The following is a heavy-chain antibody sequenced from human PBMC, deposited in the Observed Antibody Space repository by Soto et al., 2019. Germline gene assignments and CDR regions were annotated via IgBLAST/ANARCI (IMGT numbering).Heavy chain of an antibody. Sequence: SVKVSFKASCYTFTSYGISWVRQAPGQGLEWMGWISAYNGNTNYARKLQGRVTMTTDTSTSTAYMELRSLRSDDTAVYYCALVVVTAIRNWFDPWGQGTLVTVSS. J-gene: IGHJ5*02. CDR2: ISAYNGNT. V-gene: IGHV1-18*01. D-gene: IGHD2-21*02. CDR1: CYTFTSYG. CDR3: ALVVVTAIRNWFDP.